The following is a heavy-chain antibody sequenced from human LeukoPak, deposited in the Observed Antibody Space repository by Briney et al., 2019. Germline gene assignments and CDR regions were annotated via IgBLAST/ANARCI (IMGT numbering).Heavy chain of an antibody. CDR3: ASSSSSCCES. J-gene: IGHJ4*02. D-gene: IGHD2-2*01. V-gene: IGHV3-74*01. CDR1: GCTFSSHW. CDR2: INTDGSTT. Sequence: GGSLRLSCADSGCTFSSHWMHWVRQAPGKGLVWVSRINTDGSTTNYADSVKGRFTISRDNAKNTLYLQMDSLRAEDTAVYYCASSSSSCCESWGQGTLVTVSS.